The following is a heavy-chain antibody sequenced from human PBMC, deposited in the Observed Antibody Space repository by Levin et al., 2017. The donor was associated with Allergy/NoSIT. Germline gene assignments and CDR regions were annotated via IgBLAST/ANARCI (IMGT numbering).Heavy chain of an antibody. D-gene: IGHD1-7*01. CDR3: ARRTGTPNNFDY. CDR2: MYPNSGNT. Sequence: ASVKVSCKASGYTFTSYDINWVRQATGQGLEWMGWMYPNSGNTGSAQKFQGRVTMTRNTSISTAYMELSSLRSDDTAVYYCARRTGTPNNFDYWGQGTLFTVSS. J-gene: IGHJ4*02. V-gene: IGHV1-8*01. CDR1: GYTFTSYD.